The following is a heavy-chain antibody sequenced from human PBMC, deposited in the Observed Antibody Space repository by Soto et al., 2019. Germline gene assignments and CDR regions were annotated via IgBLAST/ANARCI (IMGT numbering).Heavy chain of an antibody. CDR2: IRNKANSYTT. CDR1: GFTFSDHY. D-gene: IGHD4-17*01. CDR3: ARSTVTVTPYHSDY. V-gene: IGHV3-72*01. J-gene: IGHJ4*02. Sequence: EVQLVESGGGLVQPGGSLRLSCAASGFTFSDHYMDWVRQAPGKGLEWVGRIRNKANSYTTEYAASVKGRFAISRDDSKNSLYLQMNSLKTEDTAVYYCARSTVTVTPYHSDYWGQGTLVTVSA.